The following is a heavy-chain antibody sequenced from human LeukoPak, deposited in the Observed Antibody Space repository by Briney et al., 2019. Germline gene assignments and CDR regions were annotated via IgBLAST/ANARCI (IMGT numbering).Heavy chain of an antibody. CDR1: GFTFSSYA. CDR3: VKEGDGYHHNLWIFP. Sequence: PGGSLRLSCSASGFTFSSYAMHWVRQAPGKGLEYVSAISSNGGSTYYADSVKGRFTISRDNSKNTLYLQMSSLRAEDTAVYYCVKEGDGYHHNLWIFPWGQGTLVTVSS. V-gene: IGHV3-64D*09. CDR2: ISSNGGST. J-gene: IGHJ5*02. D-gene: IGHD5-24*01.